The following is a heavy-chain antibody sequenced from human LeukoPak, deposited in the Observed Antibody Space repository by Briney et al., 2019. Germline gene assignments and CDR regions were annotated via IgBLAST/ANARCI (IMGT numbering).Heavy chain of an antibody. CDR1: GFTFSDYY. V-gene: IGHV3-11*01. D-gene: IGHD1-1*01. Sequence: GGSLRLSCAASGFTFSDYYMSWIRQAPGKGLEWVSYISSSGSTIYYADSVKGRFTISRDNAKNSLYLQMNSLRAEDTAVYYCARDPYNWNDVGGGSNWFDPWGQGTLVTVSS. CDR3: ARDPYNWNDVGGGSNWFDP. J-gene: IGHJ5*02. CDR2: ISSSGSTI.